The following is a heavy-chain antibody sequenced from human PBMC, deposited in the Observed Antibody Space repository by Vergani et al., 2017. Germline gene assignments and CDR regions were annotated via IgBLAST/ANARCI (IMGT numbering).Heavy chain of an antibody. J-gene: IGHJ3*02. CDR3: AKVGRSEVAGTFGAFDI. D-gene: IGHD6-19*01. V-gene: IGHV3-23*01. CDR2: LSASDRRT. CDR1: GITFWKFG. Sequence: EVQLLESGGGLAQPGGSLRLSCEASGITFWKFGMHWVRQGPGKGLEWVSTLSASDRRTHYADSVKGRFTISRDNSKNTLFLHMNSLRPEDTAVYYCAKVGRSEVAGTFGAFDIWGQGTMVTVSS.